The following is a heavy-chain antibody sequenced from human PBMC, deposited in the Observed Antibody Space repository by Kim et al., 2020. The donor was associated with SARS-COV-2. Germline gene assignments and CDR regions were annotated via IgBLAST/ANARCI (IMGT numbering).Heavy chain of an antibody. Sequence: GGSLRLSCAASGFNFNYFAVNWVRQAPGKAPEWVSAISGSGSRTYYADSVKGRFTISKDKSTNTLYLQLHSLRVEDTAVYYCAKDLAQGINAFDMWGLGTMVVVSS. D-gene: IGHD3-3*02. CDR3: AKDLAQGINAFDM. CDR2: ISGSGSRT. CDR1: GFNFNYFA. J-gene: IGHJ3*02. V-gene: IGHV3-23*01.